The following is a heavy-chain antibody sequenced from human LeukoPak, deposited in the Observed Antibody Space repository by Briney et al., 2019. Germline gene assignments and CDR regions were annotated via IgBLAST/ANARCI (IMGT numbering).Heavy chain of an antibody. V-gene: IGHV1-2*02. CDR3: AVAPGDY. Sequence: RASVKVSCKASGYTFTGYHMHWVRQAPGQGLEWMGWINPNTGDTNYAQKFQGRVTMTRDTSITTVYMEISRLTSDDTALFYCAVAPGDYWGQGTLVTVSS. CDR1: GYTFTGYH. J-gene: IGHJ4*02. D-gene: IGHD2-21*01. CDR2: INPNTGDT.